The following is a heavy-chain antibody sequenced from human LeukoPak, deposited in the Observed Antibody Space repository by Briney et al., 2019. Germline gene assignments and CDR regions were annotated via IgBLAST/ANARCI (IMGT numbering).Heavy chain of an antibody. CDR1: GFTFGSYE. CDR3: ARDRGTVTTYFDY. V-gene: IGHV3-48*03. Sequence: RAGGSLTLSCEASGFTFGSYEMTWVRQAPGKGLEWLSYISTSGSIIVYADSVRGRFTVSRDNAKNSLYLQMNSLRVDDTAIYYCARDRGTVTTYFDYWGQGTLVTVSS. J-gene: IGHJ4*02. D-gene: IGHD4-17*01. CDR2: ISTSGSII.